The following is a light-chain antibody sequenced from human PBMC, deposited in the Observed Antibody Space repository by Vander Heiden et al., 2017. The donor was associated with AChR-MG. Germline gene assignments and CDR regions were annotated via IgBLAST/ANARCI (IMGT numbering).Light chain of an antibody. V-gene: IGLV1-44*01. CDR2: SNN. CDR1: SSNIGSNT. J-gene: IGLJ2*01. CDR3: AAWDDSLNGHVV. Sequence: QSVLTQPPSASGTPGQRVTISCSGSSSNIGSNTVNWYQQLPGTAPKLLIHSNNQRPSGVPDRFSGSKSGTSASLAIRGLQSEDEADYYCAAWDDSLNGHVVFGGGTKLTVL.